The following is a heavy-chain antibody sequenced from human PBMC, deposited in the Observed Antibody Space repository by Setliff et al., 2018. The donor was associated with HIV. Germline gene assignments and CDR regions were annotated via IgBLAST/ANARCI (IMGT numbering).Heavy chain of an antibody. V-gene: IGHV4-34*01. J-gene: IGHJ3*02. Sequence: SETLSLTCAIYGGSFSGYYWTWIRQPPGKGLEWIGEVNHGGSTSYNPSLKSRVTISVTTSKIQFSLKLTSVTAADTALYYCARSKYSSGWYSDHDAFDIWGQGTMVTVSS. CDR2: VNHGGST. CDR3: ARSKYSSGWYSDHDAFDI. D-gene: IGHD6-19*01. CDR1: GGSFSGYY.